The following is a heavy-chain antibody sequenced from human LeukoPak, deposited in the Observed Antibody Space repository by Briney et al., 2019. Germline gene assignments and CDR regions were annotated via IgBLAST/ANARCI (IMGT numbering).Heavy chain of an antibody. J-gene: IGHJ3*02. D-gene: IGHD4-11*01. V-gene: IGHV4-34*01. CDR2: INHSGST. CDR1: GGSIRSYY. Sequence: SETLSLTCTVSGGSIRSYYWSWIRQPPGKGLEWIGEINHSGSTNYNPSLKSRVTISVDTSKNQFSLKLSSVTAADTAVYYCACSYPTVTTYDAFDIWGQGTMVTVSS. CDR3: ACSYPTVTTYDAFDI.